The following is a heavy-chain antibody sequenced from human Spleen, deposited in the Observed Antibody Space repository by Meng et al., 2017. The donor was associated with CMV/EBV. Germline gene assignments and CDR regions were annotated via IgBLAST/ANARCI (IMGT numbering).Heavy chain of an antibody. D-gene: IGHD7-27*01. CDR1: GYNFTGYY. V-gene: IGHV1-2*02. CDR2: INPNSGGT. Sequence: ASVKVSCKASGYNFTGYYMHWVRQAPGQGLEWMGWINPNSGGTSYAQKFQGRVTMTGDTCISIGYMVLTRLTSDDMAVYYGAIDNNWGPDYWGQGTLVTVSS. J-gene: IGHJ4*02. CDR3: AIDNNWGPDY.